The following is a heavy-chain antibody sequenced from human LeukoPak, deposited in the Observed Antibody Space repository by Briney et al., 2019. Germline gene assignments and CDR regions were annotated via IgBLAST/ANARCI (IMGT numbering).Heavy chain of an antibody. CDR2: IFYRGTT. V-gene: IGHV4-59*08. J-gene: IGHJ4*02. CDR3: ARGVYIAAAQYGY. D-gene: IGHD6-13*01. Sequence: KPSETLSLTCTVSGGSVSGYYWTWIRQPPGKGLEWIGYIFYRGTTIYNPSLESRVTVSVDTSKNQFSLKLTSVTAADTAVYYCARGVYIAAAQYGYWGQGTLVTVSS. CDR1: GGSVSGYY.